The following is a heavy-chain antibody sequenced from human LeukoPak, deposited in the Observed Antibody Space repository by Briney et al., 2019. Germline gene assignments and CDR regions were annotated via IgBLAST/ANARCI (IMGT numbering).Heavy chain of an antibody. Sequence: GGSLRLSCAASGFTFSSYSMNWVRQAPGKGLEWVSSISSSSSYIYYADSVKGRFTISRDNAKNSLYLQMNSLRAEDTAVYYCAGDMVRGGHPNYYYYGVDVWGQGTTVTVSS. CDR3: AGDMVRGGHPNYYYYGVDV. CDR2: ISSSSSYI. J-gene: IGHJ6*02. CDR1: GFTFSSYS. D-gene: IGHD3-10*01. V-gene: IGHV3-21*01.